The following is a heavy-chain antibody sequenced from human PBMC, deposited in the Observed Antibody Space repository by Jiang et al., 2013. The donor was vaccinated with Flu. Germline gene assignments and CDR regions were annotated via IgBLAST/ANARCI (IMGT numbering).Heavy chain of an antibody. D-gene: IGHD4/OR15-4a*01. J-gene: IGHJ4*02. CDR2: IYYTGTT. CDR3: ARDDAANPRALVY. V-gene: IGHV4-59*01. Sequence: WTWIRQPPGKGLEWIGHIYYTGTTEYNPSLKSRVAISMNTSKTQFSLRLRSVTAADTAVYYCARDDAANPRALVYWGQGTLVTVSS.